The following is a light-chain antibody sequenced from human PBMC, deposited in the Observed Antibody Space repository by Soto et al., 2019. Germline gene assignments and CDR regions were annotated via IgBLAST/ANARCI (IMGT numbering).Light chain of an antibody. V-gene: IGKV1-33*01. CDR2: DAS. Sequence: DLQMTQSPSSLSASVGDRVTITCQASQDISNYLNWYQQKPGKASKLLIYDASNLETGVPSRFSGSGSGTDFTFTISSLQPEDIATYYCHQYDNLPYTFGQGTKLEIK. CDR1: QDISNY. CDR3: HQYDNLPYT. J-gene: IGKJ2*01.